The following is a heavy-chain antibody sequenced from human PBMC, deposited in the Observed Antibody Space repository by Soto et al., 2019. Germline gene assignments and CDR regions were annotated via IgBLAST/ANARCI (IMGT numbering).Heavy chain of an antibody. CDR3: AREYSSSSAGDYYYGMDV. D-gene: IGHD6-6*01. Sequence: VQLVESGGGVVQPGRSLRLSCAASGFTFSSYGMHWVRQAPGKGLEWVAVIWDDGSNKYYADSVKGRFTISRDNSKNTLYLQMNSLRAEDTAVYYGAREYSSSSAGDYYYGMDVWGQGTTVTVSS. V-gene: IGHV3-33*01. CDR1: GFTFSSYG. J-gene: IGHJ6*02. CDR2: IWDDGSNK.